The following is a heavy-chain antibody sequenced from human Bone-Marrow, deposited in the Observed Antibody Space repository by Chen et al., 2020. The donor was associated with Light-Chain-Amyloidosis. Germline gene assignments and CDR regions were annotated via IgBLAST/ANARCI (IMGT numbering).Heavy chain of an antibody. Sequence: EVQLEQSGPDVKKRGGTLKISSKGSGYIFPNYWIGWVRQMTGKCLEWMGVIYPDDSDARYSPSFEGQVTISADKSITTAYLQWRSLKASDTAMYYCARRRDGYNFDYWGQGTLVTVSS. CDR2: IYPDDSDA. V-gene: IGHV5-51*01. CDR3: ARRRDGYNFDY. D-gene: IGHD5-12*01. CDR1: GYIFPNYW. J-gene: IGHJ4*02.